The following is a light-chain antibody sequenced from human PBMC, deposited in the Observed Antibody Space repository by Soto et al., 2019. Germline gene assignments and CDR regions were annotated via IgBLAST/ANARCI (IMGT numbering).Light chain of an antibody. CDR2: AAS. CDR3: QKCNSAPFT. V-gene: IGKV1-27*01. CDR1: QGIYNY. J-gene: IGKJ3*01. Sequence: DTQMTQSPSSLSASVGDRVTITFRASQGIYNYLAWYQQKPGKVPKILIYAASSLVSGVPSRFSGSGSGTDFTLTISSLQPDDVATYDCQKCNSAPFTFGPGTKVDIK.